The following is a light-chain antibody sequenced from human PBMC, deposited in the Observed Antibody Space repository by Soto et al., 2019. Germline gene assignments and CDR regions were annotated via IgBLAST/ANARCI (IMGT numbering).Light chain of an antibody. J-gene: IGKJ4*01. Sequence: DIVMTQSPLSLPVTPGEPASISCRSSQSLLHSNGYNYLDWYLQKPGQSPQLLIYLGSNRASGVPDRFSGSGSGTNCTLKMSRVEAEDVGVYYCMQALQTPPTFGGGTKVEIK. CDR1: QSLLHSNGYNY. V-gene: IGKV2-28*01. CDR2: LGS. CDR3: MQALQTPPT.